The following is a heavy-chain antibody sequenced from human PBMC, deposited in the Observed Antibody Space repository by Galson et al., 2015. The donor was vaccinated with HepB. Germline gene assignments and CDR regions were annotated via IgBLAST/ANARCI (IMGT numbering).Heavy chain of an antibody. CDR3: AKDVGSSHYYYGMDV. Sequence: SLRLSCAASGFTFSSYGMHWVRQAPGKGLEWVAVISYDGSDKYYADSVKGRFTISRDNSKNTLYLQMNSLRAEDTAVYYCAKDVGSSHYYYGMDVCGQGTTVTVSS. V-gene: IGHV3-30*18. CDR1: GFTFSSYG. J-gene: IGHJ6*02. D-gene: IGHD2-15*01. CDR2: ISYDGSDK.